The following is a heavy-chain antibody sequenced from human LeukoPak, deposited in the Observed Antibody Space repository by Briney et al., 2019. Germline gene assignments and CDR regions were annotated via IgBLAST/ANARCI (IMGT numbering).Heavy chain of an antibody. CDR2: INPSGGST. Sequence: ASEKVSCKASGYTFTSYYMHWVRQAPGQGLEWMGVINPSGGSTSYAQKFQGRVTMTRDTSTSTVYMELSSLRSEDTAVYYCARGDGYCSSTSCYANYYYGMDVWGQGTTVTVSS. D-gene: IGHD2-2*03. J-gene: IGHJ6*02. V-gene: IGHV1-46*01. CDR1: GYTFTSYY. CDR3: ARGDGYCSSTSCYANYYYGMDV.